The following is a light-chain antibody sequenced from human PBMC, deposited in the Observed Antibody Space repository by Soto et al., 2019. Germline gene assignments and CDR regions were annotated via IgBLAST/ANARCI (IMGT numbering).Light chain of an antibody. CDR1: LTIGDS. CDR2: GAS. CDR3: LQTYNLPRT. J-gene: IGKJ1*01. V-gene: IGKV1-39*01. Sequence: DIQMTQSPSSLSASVGDRVTITCRASLTIGDSLSWFQQKAGKPPTLLIYGASALQSGVPARFSGSGSGTDSTLTISNMQREDFATYYCLQTYNLPRTFGQGTKVDIK.